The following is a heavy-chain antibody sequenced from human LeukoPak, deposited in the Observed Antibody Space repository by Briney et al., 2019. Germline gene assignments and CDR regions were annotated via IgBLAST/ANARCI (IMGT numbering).Heavy chain of an antibody. V-gene: IGHV1-2*02. Sequence: ASVKVSXKASGYTFTGYYMHWVRQAPGQGLEWMGWINPNSGATNYAQKFQGRVTMTRDTSISTAYMELSRLRSDDTAVYYCARDVSDYHILTAYTSDMAYWGQGTLVTVSS. CDR2: INPNSGAT. D-gene: IGHD3-9*01. J-gene: IGHJ4*02. CDR1: GYTFTGYY. CDR3: ARDVSDYHILTAYTSDMAY.